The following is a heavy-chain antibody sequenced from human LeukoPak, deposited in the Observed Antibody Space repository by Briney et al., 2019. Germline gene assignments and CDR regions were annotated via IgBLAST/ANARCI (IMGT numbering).Heavy chain of an antibody. CDR1: GFTFSSYS. J-gene: IGHJ3*02. D-gene: IGHD5-12*01. Sequence: GGSLRLSCAASGFTFSSYSMNWVRQAPGKGLEWVSSISSSSSYIYYADSVKGRFTISRDNAKNSLYLQMNSLRAEDTAVYYCARGGYSGYDSGAFDIWGQGTMVTVSS. CDR2: ISSSSSYI. CDR3: ARGGYSGYDSGAFDI. V-gene: IGHV3-21*01.